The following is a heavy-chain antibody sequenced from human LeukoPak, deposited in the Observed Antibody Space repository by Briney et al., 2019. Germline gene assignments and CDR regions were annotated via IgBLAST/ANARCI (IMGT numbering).Heavy chain of an antibody. V-gene: IGHV3-30*07. Sequence: PGRSLRLSCAASGFTFSSYAMHWVRQAPGKGLDWVAVTSYDGSTKYYADSVKGRFTISRDNSKNTLYLQMSSLRAEDTAVYYCARGLVVTNTIDYWGQGTLVTVSS. CDR1: GFTFSSYA. CDR2: TSYDGSTK. CDR3: ARGLVVTNTIDY. J-gene: IGHJ4*02. D-gene: IGHD3-22*01.